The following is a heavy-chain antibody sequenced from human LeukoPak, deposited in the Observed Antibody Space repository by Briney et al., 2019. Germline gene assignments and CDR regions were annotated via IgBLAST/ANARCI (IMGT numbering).Heavy chain of an antibody. J-gene: IGHJ4*02. Sequence: GGSLRLSCAASGFTVSSNYMSWVRQAPGKGLEWVSVIYSGGSTYYADSVKGRFTISRDNSKNTLYLQMNSLRAEDTAVYHCARAGYYDILTGYQYYFDYWGQGTLVTVSS. D-gene: IGHD3-9*01. CDR2: IYSGGST. V-gene: IGHV3-53*01. CDR3: ARAGYYDILTGYQYYFDY. CDR1: GFTVSSNY.